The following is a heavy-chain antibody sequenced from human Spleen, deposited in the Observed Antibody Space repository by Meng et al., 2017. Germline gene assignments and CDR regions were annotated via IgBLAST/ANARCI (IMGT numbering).Heavy chain of an antibody. Sequence: QGQLQQWGAGLLQPSETRSLTCVVSGGSFSDYYWSWIRQPPGKGLEWIGEINHSESTNYNPSLESRATISVDTSQNNLSLKLSSVTAADSAVYYCARGPTTMAHDFDYWGQGTLVTVSS. V-gene: IGHV4-34*01. CDR1: GGSFSDYY. D-gene: IGHD4-11*01. CDR3: ARGPTTMAHDFDY. CDR2: INHSEST. J-gene: IGHJ4*02.